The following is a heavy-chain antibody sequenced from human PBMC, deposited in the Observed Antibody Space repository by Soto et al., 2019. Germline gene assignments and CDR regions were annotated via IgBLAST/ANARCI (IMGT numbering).Heavy chain of an antibody. CDR1: GGSISSSSYY. Sequence: PSETLSLTCTVSGGSISSSSYYWGWIRQPPGKGLEWIGSIYYSGSTYYNPSLKSRVTISVDTSKNQFSLKLSSVTAADTAVYYCARGDVDGSGSYIAYWGQGTLVTV. CDR2: IYYSGST. J-gene: IGHJ4*02. V-gene: IGHV4-39*01. D-gene: IGHD3-10*01. CDR3: ARGDVDGSGSYIAY.